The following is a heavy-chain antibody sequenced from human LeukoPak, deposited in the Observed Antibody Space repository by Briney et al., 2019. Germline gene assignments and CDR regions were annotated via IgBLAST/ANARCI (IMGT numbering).Heavy chain of an antibody. CDR1: GFTFSGYA. Sequence: PGGSLRLSCAASGFTFSGYAVHWVRQAPGKGLEWVAVISYDGSNKYYADSVKGRFTISRDNSKNTLYLQMNSLRAEDTAVYYCARSITMIVVVITLYFDYWGQGTLVTVSS. J-gene: IGHJ4*02. D-gene: IGHD3-22*01. V-gene: IGHV3-30-3*01. CDR2: ISYDGSNK. CDR3: ARSITMIVVVITLYFDY.